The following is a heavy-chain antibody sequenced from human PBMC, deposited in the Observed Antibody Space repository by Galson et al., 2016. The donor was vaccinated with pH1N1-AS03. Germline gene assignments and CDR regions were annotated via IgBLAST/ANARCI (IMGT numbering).Heavy chain of an antibody. D-gene: IGHD6-13*01. CDR2: VTRNSDKM. J-gene: IGHJ4*02. CDR1: GFTFDDYT. Sequence: SLRLSCAASGFTFDDYTMHWVRQVPGKGLEWLSSVTRNSDKMVYADSVKVRFTTSRDNAKNTLYLQMNSLRPEDTALYYCVKGAGRYSRSWYFDYWGQGTLVTVSS. V-gene: IGHV3-9*01. CDR3: VKGAGRYSRSWYFDY.